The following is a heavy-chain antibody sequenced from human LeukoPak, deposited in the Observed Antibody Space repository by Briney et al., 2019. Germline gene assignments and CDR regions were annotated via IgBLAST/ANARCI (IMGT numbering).Heavy chain of an antibody. CDR2: IYHSGST. CDR3: ARGGDAFDI. Sequence: PSGTLSLTCTVSGGSISSSSYYWGWIRQPPGKGLEWIGSIYHSGSTYYNPSLKSRVTISVDRSKNQFSLKLSSVTAADTAVYYCARGGDAFDIWGQGTMVTVSS. J-gene: IGHJ3*02. V-gene: IGHV4-39*07. CDR1: GGSISSSSYY.